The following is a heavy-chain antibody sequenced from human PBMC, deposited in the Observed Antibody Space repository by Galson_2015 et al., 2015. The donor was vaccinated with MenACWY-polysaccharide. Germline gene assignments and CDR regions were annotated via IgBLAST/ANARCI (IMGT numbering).Heavy chain of an antibody. CDR3: ARRSNPEYIICVTHTSDS. J-gene: IGHJ3*02. V-gene: IGHV3-48*01. CDR2: ISYGSTNI. D-gene: IGHD6-6*01. Sequence: SLRLSCAASGFTFNIYSMNWVRQAPGKGLEWVSYISYGSTNIKYADYVKGRFTISRENVKNLLYLQKNSLRAEDKAVYYYARRSNPEYIICVTHTSDSWGQGSMVPFSS. CDR1: GFTFNIYS.